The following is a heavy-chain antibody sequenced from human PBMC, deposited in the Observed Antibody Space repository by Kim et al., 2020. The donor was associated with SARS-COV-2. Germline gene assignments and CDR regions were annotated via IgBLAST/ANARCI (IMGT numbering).Heavy chain of an antibody. V-gene: IGHV4-31*02. Sequence: YNPSLKSRVTISVDTSKNQFSLKLSSVTAADTAVYYCARLGSGYYPHFDYWGQGTLVTVSS. J-gene: IGHJ4*02. D-gene: IGHD3-22*01. CDR3: ARLGSGYYPHFDY.